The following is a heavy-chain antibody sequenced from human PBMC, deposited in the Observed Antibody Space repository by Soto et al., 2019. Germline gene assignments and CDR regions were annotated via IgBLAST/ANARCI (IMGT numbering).Heavy chain of an antibody. CDR2: ISGSGGST. J-gene: IGHJ1*01. CDR1: GFTFSSYA. D-gene: IGHD3-3*01. Sequence: GGSLRLSCAASGFTFSSYAMSWVRQAPGKGLEWVSAISGSGGSTYYADSVKGRFTISRDNSKNTLYLQMNSLRAEDTAVYYCAKEEYYDFWSGYYTGHLFQHWGQGTLVTVSS. V-gene: IGHV3-23*01. CDR3: AKEEYYDFWSGYYTGHLFQH.